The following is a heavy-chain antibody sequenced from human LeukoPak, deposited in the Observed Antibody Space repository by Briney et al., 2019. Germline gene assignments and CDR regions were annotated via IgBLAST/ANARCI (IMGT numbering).Heavy chain of an antibody. V-gene: IGHV1-24*01. Sequence: EASVKVSCKVSGDTLTELSMHWVRQAPGKGLEWMGGFDPEDGETIYAQKFQGRVTMTEDTSTDTAYMELSSLRSEDTAVYYCATDSPPHYYGSGSYFYWGQGTLVTVSS. CDR3: ATDSPPHYYGSGSYFY. CDR2: FDPEDGET. CDR1: GDTLTELS. J-gene: IGHJ4*02. D-gene: IGHD3-10*01.